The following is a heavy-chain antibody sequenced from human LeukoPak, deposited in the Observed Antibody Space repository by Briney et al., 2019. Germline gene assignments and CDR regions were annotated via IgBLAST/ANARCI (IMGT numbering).Heavy chain of an antibody. CDR2: INPTSGGT. CDR1: GYTFTGYY. V-gene: IGHV1-2*02. Sequence: GASVKVSCKVSGYTFTGYYIHWVRQAPGQGLEWMGWINPTSGGTNYAQKFQGRVTMTRDTSISTAYMELSSLRSDDTAVYFCARGPGSSGYLAYFDYWGQGTLVTVSS. J-gene: IGHJ4*02. D-gene: IGHD3-22*01. CDR3: ARGPGSSGYLAYFDY.